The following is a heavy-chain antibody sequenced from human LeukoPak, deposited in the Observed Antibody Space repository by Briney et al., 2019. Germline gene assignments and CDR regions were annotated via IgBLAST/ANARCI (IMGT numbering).Heavy chain of an antibody. V-gene: IGHV4-59*01. CDR3: ARAPELRYFDWLLEHDAFDI. CDR2: IYYSGST. D-gene: IGHD3-9*01. J-gene: IGHJ3*02. CDR1: GGSINSYY. Sequence: SETLSLTCTVSGGSINSYYWSWIRQPPGKGLEWIGYIYYSGSTNYNPSLKSRVTISVDTSKNQFSLKLSSVTAADTAVYYCARAPELRYFDWLLEHDAFDIWGQGTMVTVSS.